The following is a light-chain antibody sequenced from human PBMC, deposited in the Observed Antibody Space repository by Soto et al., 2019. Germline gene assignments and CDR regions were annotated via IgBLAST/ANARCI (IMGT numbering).Light chain of an antibody. CDR1: QSVFYSSDNKNY. J-gene: IGKJ1*01. Sequence: DIVMTQSPDSLAVSLGERATINCKSSQSVFYSSDNKNYLAWYQQQPGQPPKLLIYWASTRESGVPDRFSGSGSGTDFTLTISSLQAEDVAVYYCQQYYTAPWTFGQGTKVEIK. CDR2: WAS. V-gene: IGKV4-1*01. CDR3: QQYYTAPWT.